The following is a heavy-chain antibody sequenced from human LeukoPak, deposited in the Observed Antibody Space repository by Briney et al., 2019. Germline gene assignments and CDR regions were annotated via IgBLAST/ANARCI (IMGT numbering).Heavy chain of an antibody. Sequence: GGSLRLSCAASGFTFSTYAMSWVRQAPGKGLEWVSAISGSGGSTYYADSVKGWFTISRDNSKNTLYLQMNSLRAEDTAVYYCAREISGWYRGDYWGQGTLVTVSS. CDR2: ISGSGGST. J-gene: IGHJ4*02. V-gene: IGHV3-23*01. CDR1: GFTFSTYA. D-gene: IGHD6-19*01. CDR3: AREISGWYRGDY.